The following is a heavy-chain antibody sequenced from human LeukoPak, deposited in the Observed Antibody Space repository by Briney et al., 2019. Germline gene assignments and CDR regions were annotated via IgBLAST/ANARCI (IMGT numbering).Heavy chain of an antibody. CDR1: GYRFNTHG. J-gene: IGHJ4*02. D-gene: IGHD1-26*01. CDR3: ARHSGSYAFDY. V-gene: IGHV1-18*01. Sequence: ASVKVSCKASGYRFNTHGISWVRQAPGQGLEWMGWISTYNDKKDYAQKFQGRVTMTTDTSTTTAYLELGSLRSDDTAVYYCARHSGSYAFDYWGQGILVTVSS. CDR2: ISTYNDKK.